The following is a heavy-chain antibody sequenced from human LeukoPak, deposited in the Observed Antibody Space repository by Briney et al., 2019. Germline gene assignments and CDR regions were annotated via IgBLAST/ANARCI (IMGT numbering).Heavy chain of an antibody. CDR1: GFTFSSYS. D-gene: IGHD3-3*01. CDR3: ARERYAIFGVVIEHYGMDV. CDR2: ISSSSSYI. V-gene: IGHV3-21*01. J-gene: IGHJ6*02. Sequence: GGSLRLSCAASGFTFSSYSMNWVRQAPGKGLEWVSSISSSSSYIYYADSVKGRFTTSRDNAKNSLYLQMNGLRAEDTAVYYCARERYAIFGVVIEHYGMDVWGQGTTVTVSS.